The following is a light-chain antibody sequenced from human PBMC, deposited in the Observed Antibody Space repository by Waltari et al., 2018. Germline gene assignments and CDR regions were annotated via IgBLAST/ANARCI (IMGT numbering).Light chain of an antibody. CDR1: SSAVGGVNY. CDR3: CSYAGSYPHWV. J-gene: IGLJ3*02. V-gene: IGLV2-11*01. Sequence: QSALTPPRPVSGSPGPSVTISGTGTSSAVGGVNYVPWYQQYPGKAPKPLIYDVTRLPSGVPDRFSGSKSGNTASLTISGLQAEDEADYYCCSYAGSYPHWVFGGGTKLTVL. CDR2: DVT.